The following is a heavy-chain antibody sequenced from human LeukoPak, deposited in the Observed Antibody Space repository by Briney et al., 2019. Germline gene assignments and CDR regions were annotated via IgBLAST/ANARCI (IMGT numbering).Heavy chain of an antibody. CDR1: GFTFSTYV. CDR2: ISGSGGST. D-gene: IGHD1-1*01. CDR3: AKGNWRYFDY. Sequence: GGSLRLSCAASGFTFSTYVMSWVRQAPGKGLEWVSAISGSGGSTYYADSVKGRFTISRDNSKNTLYLQMNSLGADDTAVYYCAKGNWRYFDYWGQGTLVTVSS. V-gene: IGHV3-23*01. J-gene: IGHJ4*02.